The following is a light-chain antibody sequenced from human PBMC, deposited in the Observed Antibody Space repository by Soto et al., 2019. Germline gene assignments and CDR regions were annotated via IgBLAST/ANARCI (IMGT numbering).Light chain of an antibody. J-gene: IGKJ1*01. CDR2: DTS. CDR1: QSISSN. Sequence: EIVMTQSPATLSVSPGERATLSCRASQSISSNLVWYQQKPGQAPRVLIYDTSTRATGIPARFSGSGSGTDFTLTISSLVPEDSAVYYCHQRSNWWTFGQGTKVDIK. V-gene: IGKV3-11*01. CDR3: HQRSNWWT.